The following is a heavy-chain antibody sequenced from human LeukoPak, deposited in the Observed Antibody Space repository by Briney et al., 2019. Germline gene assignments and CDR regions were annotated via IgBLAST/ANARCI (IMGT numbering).Heavy chain of an antibody. V-gene: IGHV3-23*01. D-gene: IGHD6-13*01. CDR2: ISGSGTTT. Sequence: GGSLRLSCAASGFPFRNYAMTWVRQAPGKGLEWVSAISGSGTTTYLAASAKGRFTISRDNSKNTLYLQMNSLRAEDTAVYFCAKVYSSWYHDYWGQGTLVTVSS. J-gene: IGHJ4*02. CDR1: GFPFRNYA. CDR3: AKVYSSWYHDY.